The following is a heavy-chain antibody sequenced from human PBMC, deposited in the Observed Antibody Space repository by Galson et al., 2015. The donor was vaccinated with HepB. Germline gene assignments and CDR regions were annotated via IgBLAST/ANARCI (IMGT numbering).Heavy chain of an antibody. Sequence: SLRLSCAVSGFNFDDYAMHWVRHAPGKGLEWVSGISWNNGTMDYADSVKGRFTISRDNAKNSLFLQMNSLRPEDTALYYCAKTTGFLSGWYDYWGQGALVTVSS. J-gene: IGHJ4*02. V-gene: IGHV3-9*01. CDR3: AKTTGFLSGWYDY. CDR2: ISWNNGTM. D-gene: IGHD6-19*01. CDR1: GFNFDDYA.